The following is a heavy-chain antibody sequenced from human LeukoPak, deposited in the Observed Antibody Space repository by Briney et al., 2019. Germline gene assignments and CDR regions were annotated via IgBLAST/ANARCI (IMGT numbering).Heavy chain of an antibody. CDR2: ISSSSSTI. CDR3: ASALSGSSDAFDI. CDR1: GFTLNTYS. D-gene: IGHD1-26*01. V-gene: IGHV3-48*01. J-gene: IGHJ3*02. Sequence: GGSLRLSCAASGFTLNTYSMNWVRQAPGKGLEWVSYISSSSSTIYYADSVKGRFTISRDNAKNSLYLQMNSLRAEDTAVYYCASALSGSSDAFDIWGQGTMVTVSS.